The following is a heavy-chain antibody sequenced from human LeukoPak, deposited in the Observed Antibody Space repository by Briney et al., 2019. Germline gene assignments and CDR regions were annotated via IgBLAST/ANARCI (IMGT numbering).Heavy chain of an antibody. J-gene: IGHJ4*02. D-gene: IGHD6-13*01. Sequence: GGSLRLSCAASGFTVSSNYMNWVRQAPGQGLEWVSVIYSGGSTYYADSVKGRFTISRDNSKNTLYLQMNSLRAEDTAVYYCARLSAAGDYVDYWGEGTLVTVSS. CDR2: IYSGGST. V-gene: IGHV3-53*01. CDR1: GFTVSSNY. CDR3: ARLSAAGDYVDY.